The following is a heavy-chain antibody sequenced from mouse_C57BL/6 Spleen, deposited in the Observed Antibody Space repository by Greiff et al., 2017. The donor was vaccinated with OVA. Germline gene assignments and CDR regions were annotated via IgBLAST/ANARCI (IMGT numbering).Heavy chain of an antibody. CDR1: GYTFTSYD. V-gene: IGHV1-85*01. J-gene: IGHJ1*03. D-gene: IGHD1-1*01. Sequence: QVQLQQSGPELVKPGASVKLSCKASGYTFTSYDINWVKQRPGQGLEWIGWIYPRDGSTKYNEKFKGKATLTVDTSSSTAYLELHSLTSEDSAVYCCALYYYGSSYGYFDVWGTGTTVTVSS. CDR2: IYPRDGST. CDR3: ALYYYGSSYGYFDV.